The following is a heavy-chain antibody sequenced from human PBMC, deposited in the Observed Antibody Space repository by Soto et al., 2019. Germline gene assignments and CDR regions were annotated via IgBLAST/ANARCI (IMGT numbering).Heavy chain of an antibody. CDR2: IIPIFATA. CDR1: GGTCSSYA. V-gene: IGHV1-69*12. Sequence: QVQLVQSGAEVKKPGSSVKVSCKASGGTCSSYAISWVRQAPGRGLEWMGVIIPIFATANYAQKFQGRVTITADESTSTAYMELSSLRSEATGGYYCASPGYSCGYLFDCWGQGTLVTVSS. D-gene: IGHD5-18*01. CDR3: ASPGYSCGYLFDC. J-gene: IGHJ4*02.